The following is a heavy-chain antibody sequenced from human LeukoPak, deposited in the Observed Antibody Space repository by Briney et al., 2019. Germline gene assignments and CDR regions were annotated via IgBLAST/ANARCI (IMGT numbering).Heavy chain of an antibody. J-gene: IGHJ4*02. CDR1: GGSLNGYY. Sequence: SETLSLTCTVSGGSLNGYYWGWIRQPPGKGLEYIGFIFYTGSINYDSPLKSRITISLDTSKNLFSLKLRSVTAADTAVYHCARFAYGGYYFDYWGQGALVTVSS. D-gene: IGHD4-23*01. V-gene: IGHV4-59*01. CDR3: ARFAYGGYYFDY. CDR2: IFYTGSI.